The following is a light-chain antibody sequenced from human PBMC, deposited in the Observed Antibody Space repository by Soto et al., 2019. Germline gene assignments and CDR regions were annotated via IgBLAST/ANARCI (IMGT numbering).Light chain of an antibody. CDR3: SSYTSSSTPLVV. V-gene: IGLV2-14*01. Sequence: QSVLTQPASVSGSPGQSITISCTGTSSDVGGYNYVSWYQQHPGKAPKLMIYDVSNRPSGVSNRFSGSKSGNTASLTISGLQAEDEADYYCSSYTSSSTPLVVFGGGTKVIVL. J-gene: IGLJ2*01. CDR2: DVS. CDR1: SSDVGGYNY.